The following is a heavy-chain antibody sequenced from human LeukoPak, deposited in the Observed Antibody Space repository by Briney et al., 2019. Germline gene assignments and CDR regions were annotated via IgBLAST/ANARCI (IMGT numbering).Heavy chain of an antibody. Sequence: ASVKVSCKSSGYSFTDYDLRWVRQAPAQGLEWLGWVSIYNDNTNYAREFQDRITINTDISTSTAYMELKSLTSDDAAVYFCARTGHYQFDSWGQGTLVTVSS. CDR1: GYSFTDYD. V-gene: IGHV1-18*01. CDR3: ARTGHYQFDS. J-gene: IGHJ4*02. D-gene: IGHD3-9*01. CDR2: VSIYNDNT.